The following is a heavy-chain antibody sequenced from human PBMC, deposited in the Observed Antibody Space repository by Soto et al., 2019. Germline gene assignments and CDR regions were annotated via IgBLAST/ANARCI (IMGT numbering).Heavy chain of an antibody. J-gene: IGHJ4*02. CDR2: IYHSGST. CDR1: GGSISSSNW. Sequence: PSETLSLTCAVSGGSISSSNWWSWVRQPPGKGLEWIGEIYHSGSTNYNPSLKSRVTISVDKSKNQFSLKLSSVTAADTAVYYCATLRYCSSTSCLDYWGQGTLVTVS. D-gene: IGHD2-2*01. CDR3: ATLRYCSSTSCLDY. V-gene: IGHV4-4*02.